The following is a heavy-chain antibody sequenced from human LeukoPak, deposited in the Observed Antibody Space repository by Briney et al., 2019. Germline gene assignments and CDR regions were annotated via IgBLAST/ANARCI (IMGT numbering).Heavy chain of an antibody. CDR3: ARAGNYYFDL. J-gene: IGHJ2*01. Sequence: GGSLRLSCAASGFTFSSSWMHWVRHGPGKGLVWVARMNADGRTINYADSVKGRFTISRDNANNTLYLQMNSLRTEDAAVYYCARAGNYYFDLWGRGTQVTVSS. D-gene: IGHD1-7*01. V-gene: IGHV3-74*01. CDR1: GFTFSSSW. CDR2: MNADGRTI.